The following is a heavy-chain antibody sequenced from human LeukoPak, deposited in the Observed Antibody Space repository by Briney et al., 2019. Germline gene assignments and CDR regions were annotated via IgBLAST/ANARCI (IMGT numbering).Heavy chain of an antibody. Sequence: ASVKVSREASGGTFSSYAISWVRQAPGQGLEWMGRIIPIFGTANYAQKFQGRVTITADKSTSTAYMELGSLRSEDTAVYYCARGSTVRGVIITMGWFDPWGQGTLVTVSS. D-gene: IGHD3-10*01. J-gene: IGHJ5*02. CDR3: ARGSTVRGVIITMGWFDP. CDR1: GGTFSSYA. V-gene: IGHV1-69*06. CDR2: IIPIFGTA.